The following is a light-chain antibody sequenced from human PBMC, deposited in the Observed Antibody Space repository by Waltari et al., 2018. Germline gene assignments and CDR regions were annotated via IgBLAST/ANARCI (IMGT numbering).Light chain of an antibody. J-gene: IGKJ5*01. CDR2: KAS. Sequence: DIQMTQSPSTLSASVGDRVTITCRASQSISSWLAWYQQQPGKAPHLLIYKASSLESGVPSRFSGSGSGTEFTLTISSLQPEDFATYYCQQYRSYSQVTFGQGTRVEIK. V-gene: IGKV1-5*03. CDR1: QSISSW. CDR3: QQYRSYSQVT.